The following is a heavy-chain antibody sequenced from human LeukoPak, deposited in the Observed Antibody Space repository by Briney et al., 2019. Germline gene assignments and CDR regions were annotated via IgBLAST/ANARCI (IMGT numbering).Heavy chain of an antibody. CDR1: GFTFSSYG. D-gene: IGHD4/OR15-4a*01. CDR2: ISYDGTNN. CDR3: ARRAGAYSHPYDY. V-gene: IGHV3-30*03. Sequence: GGSLRLSCAASGFTFSSYGMHWVRQAPGKGLEWVALISYDGTNNYYADSVKGRFTISRDNSKNTLYLQMNSLRAEDTAVYYCARRAGAYSHPYDYWGQGTLVTVSS. J-gene: IGHJ4*02.